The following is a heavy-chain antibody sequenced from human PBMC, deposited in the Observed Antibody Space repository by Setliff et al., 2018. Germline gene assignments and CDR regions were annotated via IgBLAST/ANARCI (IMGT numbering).Heavy chain of an antibody. J-gene: IGHJ4*02. CDR1: GGTFSSYA. CDR3: ASSGGDTIFGVVMSPSYYFDY. Sequence: SVKVSCKASGGTFSSYAISWVRQAPGQGLEWMGGIIPILGTANYAQKFQGRVTITTDESTSTAYMELSSLRSEDTAVYYCASSGGDTIFGVVMSPSYYFDYWGQGTLVTVSS. D-gene: IGHD3-3*01. V-gene: IGHV1-69*05. CDR2: IIPILGTA.